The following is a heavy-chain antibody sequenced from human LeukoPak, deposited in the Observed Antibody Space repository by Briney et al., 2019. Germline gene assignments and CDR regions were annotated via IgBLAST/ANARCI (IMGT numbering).Heavy chain of an antibody. CDR2: NQNSGNT. CDR3: ARGEPFGY. J-gene: IGHJ4*02. Sequence: SETLSLTCTVSGGSISSYYWSWIRQPPGKGLEWIGYNQNSGNTNYNPSLKSRVTISVDTSKNQFYLKLSSVTAADTAVYYCARGEPFGYWGQGTLVTVPS. V-gene: IGHV4-4*08. CDR1: GGSISSYY. D-gene: IGHD1-26*01.